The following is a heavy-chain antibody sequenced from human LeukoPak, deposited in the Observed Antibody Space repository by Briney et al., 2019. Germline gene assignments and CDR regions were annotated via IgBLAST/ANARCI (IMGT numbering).Heavy chain of an antibody. CDR2: MNSDGSSN. CDR1: GFTFSSYW. Sequence: GGSLTLSCAVSGFTFSSYWVHWARQVPGKVLVWVSRMNSDGSSNRYADSMKGRFAITRDDAKTTVSLQMNSMRAEDTAVYYCAKDQAWIVVGSLDYWGQGTLVTVSS. CDR3: AKDQAWIVVGSLDY. V-gene: IGHV3-74*01. D-gene: IGHD3-22*01. J-gene: IGHJ4*02.